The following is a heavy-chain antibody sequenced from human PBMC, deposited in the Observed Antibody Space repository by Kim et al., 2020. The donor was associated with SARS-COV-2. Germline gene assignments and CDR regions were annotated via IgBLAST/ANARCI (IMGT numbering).Heavy chain of an antibody. CDR2: IYYSGTT. V-gene: IGHV4-39*01. D-gene: IGHD6-19*01. J-gene: IGHJ4*01. CDR1: GGSVSSSRYY. CDR3: ARHAVSITVAAEFDY. Sequence: SETLSLTCTVSGGSVSSSRYYWGWVRQPPGKGLEWIGTIYYSGTTYYKPSLKSRVTISLDTSKNQFSLKVNSVTAADTAVYFCARHAVSITVAAEFDYWG.